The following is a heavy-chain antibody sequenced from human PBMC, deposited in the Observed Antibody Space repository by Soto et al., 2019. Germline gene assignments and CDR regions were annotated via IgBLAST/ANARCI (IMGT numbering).Heavy chain of an antibody. CDR2: ISSSSSYI. CDR1: GFTFSSYS. Sequence: GGSLRLSCAASGFTFSSYSMNWVRQAPGKGLEWVSSISSSSSYIYYADSVKGRFTISRDNAKNSLYLQMNSLRAEDTAVYYCARAPYYYGSGSDYGMDVWGQGTTVTV. J-gene: IGHJ6*02. D-gene: IGHD3-10*01. V-gene: IGHV3-21*01. CDR3: ARAPYYYGSGSDYGMDV.